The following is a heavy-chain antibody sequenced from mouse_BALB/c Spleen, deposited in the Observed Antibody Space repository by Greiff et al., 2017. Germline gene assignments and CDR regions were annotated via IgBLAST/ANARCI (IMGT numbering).Heavy chain of an antibody. J-gene: IGHJ1*01. Sequence: VQLQQSGAELVRPGALVKLSCKASGFNINDYYMHWVKQRPEQGLEWIGWIDPENGNTIYDPKFQGKASITADTSSNTAYLQLSSLTSEDTAVYYCARRDWYFDVWGAGTTVTVSS. CDR2: IDPENGNT. CDR3: ARRDWYFDV. V-gene: IGHV14-1*02. CDR1: GFNINDYY.